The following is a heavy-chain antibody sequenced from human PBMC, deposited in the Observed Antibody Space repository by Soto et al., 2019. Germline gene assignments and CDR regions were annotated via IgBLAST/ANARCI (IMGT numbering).Heavy chain of an antibody. J-gene: IGHJ4*02. CDR1: GYTFTSYY. CDR3: ARDRVGATTLLAYYFDY. D-gene: IGHD1-26*01. V-gene: IGHV1-46*01. Sequence: AASVKVSCKASGYTFTSYYMHWVRQAPGQGLEWMGIINPSGGSTSYAQKFQGRVTMTRDTSTSTVYMELSSLRSEDTAVYYCARDRVGATTLLAYYFDYWGQGTLVTVSS. CDR2: INPSGGST.